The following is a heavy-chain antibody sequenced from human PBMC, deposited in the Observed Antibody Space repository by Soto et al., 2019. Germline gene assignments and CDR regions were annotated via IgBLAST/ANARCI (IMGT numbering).Heavy chain of an antibody. D-gene: IGHD3-3*01. V-gene: IGHV4-34*01. CDR1: GGSFSGYY. J-gene: IGHJ4*02. Sequence: SETLSLTCAVYGGSFSGYYWSWIRQPPGKGLEWIGEINHSGSTNYNPSLKSRVTISVDTSKNQFSLKLSSVTAADTAVYYCARGDFDLLAGWGQGTLVTVSS. CDR3: ARGDFDLLAG. CDR2: INHSGST.